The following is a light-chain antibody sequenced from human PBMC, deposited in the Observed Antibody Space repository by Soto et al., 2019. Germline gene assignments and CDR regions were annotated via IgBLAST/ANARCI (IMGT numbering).Light chain of an antibody. CDR3: QQYNNWPPMYT. J-gene: IGKJ2*01. CDR2: GAS. CDR1: QSVSSN. V-gene: IGKV3-15*01. Sequence: EIVMTQSPATLSVSPGERATLSCRASQSVSSNLAWYQQNPGQAPRLLIYGASTRATGIPARFSGSGSGTEFTLTISSLQSEYFAVYYCQQYNNWPPMYTFGQGTKLEIK.